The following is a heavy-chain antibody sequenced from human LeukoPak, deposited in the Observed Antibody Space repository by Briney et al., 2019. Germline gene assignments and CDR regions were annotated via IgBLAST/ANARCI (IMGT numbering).Heavy chain of an antibody. CDR3: ARAPGYSSSWYDY. J-gene: IGHJ4*02. CDR2: IGTAGGP. D-gene: IGHD6-13*01. Sequence: PGGSLRLSCAASGFTFSSYDMHWVRQATGKGLEWVSAIGTAGGPYYPGSVKGRFTISRENAKNSLYLQMNSLRAGDTAVYYCARAPGYSSSWYDYWGQGTLVTVSS. V-gene: IGHV3-13*05. CDR1: GFTFSSYD.